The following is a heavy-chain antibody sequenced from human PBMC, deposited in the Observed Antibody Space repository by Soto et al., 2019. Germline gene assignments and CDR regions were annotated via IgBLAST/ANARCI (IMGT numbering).Heavy chain of an antibody. CDR2: IGPESGAT. CDR1: GYTFTGHY. V-gene: IGHV1-2*02. D-gene: IGHD5-12*01. Sequence: SVKVSCKTSGYTFTGHYIHWVRQAPEQGPEWMGEIGPESGATRYAQKFRGRVTMTRDTSITTVYMELNNLSPDDTAVYYCGRGRSGQIVVFYWGQGTPGTYPQ. J-gene: IGHJ4*02. CDR3: GRGRSGQIVVFY.